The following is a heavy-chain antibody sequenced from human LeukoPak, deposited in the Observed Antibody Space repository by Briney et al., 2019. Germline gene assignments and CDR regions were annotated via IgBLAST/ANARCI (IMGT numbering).Heavy chain of an antibody. CDR2: IRNRARGHTT. CDR1: GFMFSDHY. Sequence: GGSLRLSCAASGFMFSDHYMDWVRQPPGKGLECVGRIRNRARGHTTEYAASVKGRFTVSRDDSKNSVYLQMNSLKTEDTAVYYCARPNGIDWSIDYFDYWGQGTLVTVSS. D-gene: IGHD3-9*01. J-gene: IGHJ4*02. V-gene: IGHV3-72*01. CDR3: ARPNGIDWSIDYFDY.